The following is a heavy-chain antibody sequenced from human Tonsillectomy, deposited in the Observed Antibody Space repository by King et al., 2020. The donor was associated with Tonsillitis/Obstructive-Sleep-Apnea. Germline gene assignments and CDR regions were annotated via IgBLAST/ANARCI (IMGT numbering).Heavy chain of an antibody. CDR3: AKGAGLHTTFDYYYMDV. CDR1: GFTFSSYG. D-gene: IGHD2/OR15-2a*01. Sequence: VQLVESGGGVVQPGRSLRLSCAAYGFTFSSYGMHWVRQAPGKGLEWVAVVSYDGRNKYYADSVKGRFTISRDNSKNTLYLQMNSLRAEDTAVYYCAKGAGLHTTFDYYYMDVWGKGTTVTVSS. CDR2: VSYDGRNK. J-gene: IGHJ6*03. V-gene: IGHV3-30*18.